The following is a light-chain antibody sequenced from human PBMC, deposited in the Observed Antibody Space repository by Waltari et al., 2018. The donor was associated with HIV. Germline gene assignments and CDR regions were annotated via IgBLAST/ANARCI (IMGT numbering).Light chain of an antibody. CDR3: QQYNNWPPYT. V-gene: IGKV3-15*01. Sequence: ELVMTQSPVTLSASPGERVTLSCRASQIIGSKLAWYQQKPGQPPRLLIYGASTRASGIPDRFSGSGSGTEFTLTISSLQSEDFAVYYCQQYNNWPPYTFGQGTKLEIK. J-gene: IGKJ2*01. CDR1: QIIGSK. CDR2: GAS.